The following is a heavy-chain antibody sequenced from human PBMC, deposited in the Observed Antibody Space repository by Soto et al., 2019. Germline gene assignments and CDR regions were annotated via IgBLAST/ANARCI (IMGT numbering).Heavy chain of an antibody. CDR2: VYHSGRT. Sequence: PSETLSLTCAVSGYSITTGYYWGWVRRPPGKGLEWIGSVYHSGRTSYNPSLESRVTISVDTSKNQFSLKLTSVTAADTAVYYCARVPIDTYMIYWSDPWGQGTLVTVS. V-gene: IGHV4-38-2*01. J-gene: IGHJ5*02. CDR3: ARVPIDTYMIYWSDP. D-gene: IGHD3-16*01. CDR1: GYSITTGYY.